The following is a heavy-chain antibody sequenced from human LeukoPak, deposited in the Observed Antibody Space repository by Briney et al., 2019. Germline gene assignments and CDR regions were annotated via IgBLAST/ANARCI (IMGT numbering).Heavy chain of an antibody. J-gene: IGHJ4*02. CDR1: GFTFSSYW. Sequence: PGGSLRLPCAASGFTFSSYWMSWVRQAPGKGLEWVANIKQDGSEKYYVDSVKGRFTISRDNAKNSLYLQMNSLRAEDTAVYYCASLNADYYGSGSYEDYWGQGTLVTVSS. CDR3: ASLNADYYGSGSYEDY. CDR2: IKQDGSEK. D-gene: IGHD3-10*01. V-gene: IGHV3-7*01.